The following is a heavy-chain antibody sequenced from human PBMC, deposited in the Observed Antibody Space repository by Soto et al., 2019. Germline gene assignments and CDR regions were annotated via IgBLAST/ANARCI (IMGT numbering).Heavy chain of an antibody. Sequence: QLQLQESGPGLVKPSETLSLTCTVSGGSISSSSYYWGWIRQPPGKGLEWIGSIYYSGSTYYNPSIKRRVTMPVNTSKNHFSLKLSSVTAADTAVYYCARLSWGESTPDYWGQGTLVTVSS. V-gene: IGHV4-39*01. D-gene: IGHD2-2*01. CDR3: ARLSWGESTPDY. J-gene: IGHJ4*02. CDR1: GGSISSSSYY. CDR2: IYYSGST.